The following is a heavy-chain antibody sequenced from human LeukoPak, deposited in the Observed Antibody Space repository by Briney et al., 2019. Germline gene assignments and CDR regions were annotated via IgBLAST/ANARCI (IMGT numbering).Heavy chain of an antibody. CDR3: ARGSSTIPVWGIFPA. D-gene: IGHD3-16*01. Sequence: GASVKVSCKASGYTFTGYYMHWVRRAPGQGLEWMGWINPNSGGTNYAQKFQGRVTMTRDTSISTAYMELSRLRSDDTAVYYCARGSSTIPVWGIFPAWGQGTLVTVSS. CDR2: INPNSGGT. V-gene: IGHV1-2*02. CDR1: GYTFTGYY. J-gene: IGHJ5*02.